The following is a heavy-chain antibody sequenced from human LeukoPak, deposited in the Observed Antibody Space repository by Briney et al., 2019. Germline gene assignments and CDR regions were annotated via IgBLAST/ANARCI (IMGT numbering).Heavy chain of an antibody. CDR1: GYTFTGYY. CDR3: AIQPWGSGNNWYFDL. CDR2: ISPNSGGT. Sequence: ASVKVSCTASGYTFTGYYIHWVRQAPGQGLEWMGWISPNSGGTDYAQRFQGRVTMTRDTSISTAYMELSSLRSDDTAVYYCAIQPWGSGNNWYFDLWGRGTLVTVSS. J-gene: IGHJ2*01. V-gene: IGHV1-2*02. D-gene: IGHD7-27*01.